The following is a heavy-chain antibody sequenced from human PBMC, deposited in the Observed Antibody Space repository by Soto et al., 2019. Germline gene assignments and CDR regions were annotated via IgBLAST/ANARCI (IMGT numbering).Heavy chain of an antibody. CDR2: IGGRGTSA. J-gene: IGHJ4*02. CDR3: AKSRYVDNSGDFYDF. Sequence: GGSLRLSCAASGFRFSNYAMSWVRQAPGKGLEWVSGIGGRGTSAYYADSVKGRFAISRDNSENTVFLQLNSLSADDTAVYFCAKSRYVDNSGDFYDFWGQGTLVTVSS. V-gene: IGHV3-23*01. CDR1: GFRFSNYA. D-gene: IGHD2-21*02.